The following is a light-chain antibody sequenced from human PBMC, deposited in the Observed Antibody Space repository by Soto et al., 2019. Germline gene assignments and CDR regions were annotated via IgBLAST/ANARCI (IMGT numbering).Light chain of an antibody. CDR3: QQYDSYSPYT. CDR2: KAS. J-gene: IGKJ2*01. V-gene: IGKV1-5*03. CDR1: QTISSS. Sequence: DIQMTQFPPTLSASIGDRVTITCRASQTISSSLAWYQQKPGKAPKLLIYKASTLETGVPSRFSGSGSGTEFTLTISSLQPDDFATYYCQQYDSYSPYTGGQGTRLEIK.